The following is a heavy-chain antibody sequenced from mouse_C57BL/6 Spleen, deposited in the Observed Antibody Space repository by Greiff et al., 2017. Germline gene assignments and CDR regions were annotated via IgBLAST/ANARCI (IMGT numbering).Heavy chain of an antibody. CDR2: INPSTGGT. CDR1: GYSFTGYY. V-gene: IGHV1-42*01. Sequence: EVQLQQSGPELVKPGASVKISCKASGYSFTGYYMNWVKQSPEKSLEWIGEINPSTGGTTYNQKFKAKATLTVDKSSSTAYMQLKSLTSEDSAVYYCARDGSSYHDYWGQGTTLTVSS. CDR3: ARDGSSYHDY. J-gene: IGHJ2*01. D-gene: IGHD1-1*01.